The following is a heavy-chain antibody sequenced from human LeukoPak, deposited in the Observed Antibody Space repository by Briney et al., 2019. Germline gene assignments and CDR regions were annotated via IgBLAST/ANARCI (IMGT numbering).Heavy chain of an antibody. V-gene: IGHV1-69*13. CDR2: IIPFFGTA. Sequence: SVKVSCQASGDTFSRYTISWVRQAPGQGRKWMGGIIPFFGTANHAQKFQGRVTITADESTSTAYMELSSLRSEDTAVYYCAREVDSVGVTGYFDYWGEGTLVTVSS. J-gene: IGHJ4*02. D-gene: IGHD1-26*01. CDR3: AREVDSVGVTGYFDY. CDR1: GDTFSRYT.